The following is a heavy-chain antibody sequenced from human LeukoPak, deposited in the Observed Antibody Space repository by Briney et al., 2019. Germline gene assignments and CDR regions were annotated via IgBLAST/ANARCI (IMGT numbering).Heavy chain of an antibody. V-gene: IGHV4-59*01. J-gene: IGHJ5*02. CDR1: GDSINNYY. Sequence: SETLSLICNVPGDSINNYYWSWVRQPPGKGLEWIGYIYYSGSTNYNPTLKSRVTISKDPPKKQVALKLTSVTAADTAVYYCARGSNWLDPWGQGTLVTVSS. CDR3: ARGSNWLDP. CDR2: IYYSGST. D-gene: IGHD6-6*01.